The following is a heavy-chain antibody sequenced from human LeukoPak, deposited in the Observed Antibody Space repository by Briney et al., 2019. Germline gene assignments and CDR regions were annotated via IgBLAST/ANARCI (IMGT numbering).Heavy chain of an antibody. Sequence: GGSLRLSCAASGFTFSTYWMHWVRQAPGKGLVWVSRIHRDGTFTTSADSVKGRFTISRDNAQNMVYLQMNSLRVEDTAVYYCARDLVLGSGSFGQWGQGTLVTVSS. CDR3: ARDLVLGSGSFGQ. CDR2: IHRDGTFT. V-gene: IGHV3-74*01. J-gene: IGHJ4*02. D-gene: IGHD3-10*01. CDR1: GFTFSTYW.